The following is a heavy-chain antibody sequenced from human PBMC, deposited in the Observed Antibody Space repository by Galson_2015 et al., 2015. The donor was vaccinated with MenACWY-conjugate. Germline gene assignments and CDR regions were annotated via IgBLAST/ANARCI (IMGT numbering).Heavy chain of an antibody. V-gene: IGHV5-51*01. CDR1: GYSFTTHW. CDR3: ARDQLPSTYYYYGMDV. J-gene: IGHJ6*02. D-gene: IGHD2-2*01. Sequence: SGAEVKKPGESLKISCKGSGYSFTTHWIAWVRQMPGKGLEWMGIIYPGDSDTRCSPSFQGQVTISVDKSLSTAYLLWSSLKASDTGMYYCARDQLPSTYYYYGMDVWGQGTTVTVSS. CDR2: IYPGDSDT.